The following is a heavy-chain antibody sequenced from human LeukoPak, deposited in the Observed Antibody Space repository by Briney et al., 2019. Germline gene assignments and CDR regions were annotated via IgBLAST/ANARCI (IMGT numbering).Heavy chain of an antibody. V-gene: IGHV3-7*01. J-gene: IGHJ6*02. CDR1: GFSFSSHW. CDR3: ARDHCSSSSCYTYYGMEL. D-gene: IGHD2-2*02. Sequence: GGSLRLSCAASGFSFSSHWMNWVRQVPGKGLEWVANINQDRSEKSYVDSVKGRFTISRDNAKNSLYLQMNSLRAEDTAVYYCARDHCSSSSCYTYYGMELWGQGTTVTVSS. CDR2: INQDRSEK.